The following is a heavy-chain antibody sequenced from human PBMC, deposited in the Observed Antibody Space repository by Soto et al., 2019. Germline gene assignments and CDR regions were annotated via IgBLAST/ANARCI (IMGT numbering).Heavy chain of an antibody. Sequence: GGSLRLSCAASGFTVSGMFMNWVRQAPGKGLEWVSVIYPAGPTYYADSVKGRFTISRDNSKNTLYLQMNSLRAEDTAVYYCAKTYSSGWYLYFDYWGQGTLVTVSS. CDR1: GFTVSGMF. D-gene: IGHD6-19*01. CDR3: AKTYSSGWYLYFDY. J-gene: IGHJ4*02. CDR2: IYPAGPT. V-gene: IGHV3-53*01.